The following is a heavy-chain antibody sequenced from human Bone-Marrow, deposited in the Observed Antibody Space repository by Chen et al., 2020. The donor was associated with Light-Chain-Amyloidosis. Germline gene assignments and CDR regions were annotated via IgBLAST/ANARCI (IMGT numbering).Heavy chain of an antibody. J-gene: IGHJ4*02. V-gene: IGHV5-51*01. Sequence: KLSCKGSGYTFPNYWIGWVRQMPGKGLEWMGVIYPDDSDARYSPSFAGQVTISADKSITTAYLQWRSLKASDTAMYYCARRRDGYNFDYWGQGTLVTVSS. CDR3: ARRRDGYNFDY. CDR1: GYTFPNYW. CDR2: IYPDDSDA. D-gene: IGHD5-12*01.